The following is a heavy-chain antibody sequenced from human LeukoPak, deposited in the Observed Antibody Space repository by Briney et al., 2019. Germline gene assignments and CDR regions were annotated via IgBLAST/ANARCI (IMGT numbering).Heavy chain of an antibody. CDR1: GGSISSGGYY. Sequence: SETLSLTCTVSGGSISSGGYYWSWIRQHPGTGLEWIGYIYYSGSTYYNPSLKSRVTISVDTSKNQFSLKLSSVTAADTAVYYCARGNVEMATITVWGQGTLVTVSS. V-gene: IGHV4-31*03. J-gene: IGHJ4*02. CDR3: ARGNVEMATITV. D-gene: IGHD5-24*01. CDR2: IYYSGST.